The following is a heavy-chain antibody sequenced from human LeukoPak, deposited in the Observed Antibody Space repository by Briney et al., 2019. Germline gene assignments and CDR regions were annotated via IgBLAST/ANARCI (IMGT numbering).Heavy chain of an antibody. CDR3: ARGRELLWFGESFYGMDV. CDR1: GYTFTSYD. Sequence: WASVKVSCKASGYTFTSYDINWVRQATGQGLEWMGWMNPNSGNTGYAQKFQGRVTMTRNTSISTAYMELSSLRSEDTAVYYCARGRELLWFGESFYGMDVWGQGTTVTVSS. J-gene: IGHJ6*02. D-gene: IGHD3-10*01. CDR2: MNPNSGNT. V-gene: IGHV1-8*01.